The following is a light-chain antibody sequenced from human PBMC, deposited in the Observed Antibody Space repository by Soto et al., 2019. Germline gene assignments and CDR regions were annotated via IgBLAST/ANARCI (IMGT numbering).Light chain of an antibody. J-gene: IGKJ1*01. CDR1: QSVTNSN. V-gene: IGKV3-20*01. CDR2: GAS. CDR3: HQYSHSPST. Sequence: EVVLTQSPGTLSLAPGERATLSCRASQSVTNSNLAWYQHKPGQAPRNLIYGASSRATGVPDRFSGSGSGTDFTLTISRLEPEDFAVYFCHQYSHSPSTFGQGTKVEIK.